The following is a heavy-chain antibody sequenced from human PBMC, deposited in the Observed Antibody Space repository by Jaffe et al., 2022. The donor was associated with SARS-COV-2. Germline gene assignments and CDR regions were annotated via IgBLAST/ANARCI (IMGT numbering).Heavy chain of an antibody. D-gene: IGHD2-15*01. CDR1: GFTFSSYA. V-gene: IGHV3-30-3*01. Sequence: QVQLVESGGGVVQPGRSLRLSCAASGFTFSSYAMHWVRQAPGKGLEWVAVISYDGSNKYYADSVKGRFTISRDNSKNTLYLQMNSLRAEDTAVYYCARHSFVVVVAATPALDYWGQGTLVTVSS. J-gene: IGHJ4*02. CDR3: ARHSFVVVVAATPALDY. CDR2: ISYDGSNK.